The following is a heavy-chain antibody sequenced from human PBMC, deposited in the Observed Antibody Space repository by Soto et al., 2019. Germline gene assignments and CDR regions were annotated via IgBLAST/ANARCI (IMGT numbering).Heavy chain of an antibody. Sequence: ASVKVSCKASGDTLTGYFMHWVRQAPGQGLEWMGWINPYSGGADYAQSFPGRVTMTRETSISTVYMELSRLKFDDTAVYYCARVILVAYYNSPLDTWGQGTVVTVSS. J-gene: IGHJ5*02. V-gene: IGHV1-2*02. CDR3: ARVILVAYYNSPLDT. CDR1: GDTLTGYF. CDR2: INPYSGGA. D-gene: IGHD3-10*01.